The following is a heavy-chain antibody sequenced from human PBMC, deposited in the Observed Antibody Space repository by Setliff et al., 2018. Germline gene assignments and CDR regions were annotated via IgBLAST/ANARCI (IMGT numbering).Heavy chain of an antibody. V-gene: IGHV3-23*03. D-gene: IGHD3-3*01. CDR2: IFGGDSST. CDR3: AKSPHDFWSGRVFFDY. Sequence: GGSLRLSCTASGFTFSSYAVSWVRQAPGKGLEWVSTIFGGDSSTYYADSVRGRFTISRDNSRSTLYLQMNSLRVEDTAIYYCAKSPHDFWSGRVFFDYWGQGILVTVSS. J-gene: IGHJ4*01. CDR1: GFTFSSYA.